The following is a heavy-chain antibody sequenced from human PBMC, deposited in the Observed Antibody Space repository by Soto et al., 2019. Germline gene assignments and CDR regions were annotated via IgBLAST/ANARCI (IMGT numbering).Heavy chain of an antibody. CDR1: VFTFSSYA. CDR2: ISGSGGST. CDR3: ANNPPIRYYYYGMDV. J-gene: IGHJ6*02. V-gene: IGHV3-23*01. D-gene: IGHD4-17*01. Sequence: WGSLRLSCAASVFTFSSYAMHWVCQAPGKGLEWVSAISGSGGSTYYADSVKGRFTISRDNSKNTLYLQMNSLRAEDTAVYYCANNPPIRYYYYGMDVWGQGTTVTVSS.